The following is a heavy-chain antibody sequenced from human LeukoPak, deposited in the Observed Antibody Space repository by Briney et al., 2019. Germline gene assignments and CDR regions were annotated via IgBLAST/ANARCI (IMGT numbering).Heavy chain of an antibody. CDR2: IYTSGST. CDR1: GGSISSGSYY. D-gene: IGHD2-21*01. CDR3: ARGAYSFDT. J-gene: IGHJ3*02. V-gene: IGHV4-61*02. Sequence: SETLSLTCTVSGGSISSGSYYWSWIRQPAGKGLEWIGRIYTSGSTNYNPSLKSRVTISVDTSKNQFSLKLSFVTAADTAVYYCARGAYSFDTWGQGTVVTVSS.